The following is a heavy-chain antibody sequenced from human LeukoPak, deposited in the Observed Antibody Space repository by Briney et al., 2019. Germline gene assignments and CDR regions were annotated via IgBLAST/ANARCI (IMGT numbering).Heavy chain of an antibody. CDR3: SKFDYAAFEY. Sequence: GGSLRLSCVASGFTFSNAWMSWVRQAPGKGLEWVGRIKSKTNGGTTDYAAPVKGRFTISRDDSKNTLYLQMNSLKTEDTAVYYCSKFDYAAFEYWGQGTLVTVSS. CDR1: GFTFSNAW. CDR2: IKSKTNGGTT. J-gene: IGHJ4*02. V-gene: IGHV3-15*01. D-gene: IGHD4-17*01.